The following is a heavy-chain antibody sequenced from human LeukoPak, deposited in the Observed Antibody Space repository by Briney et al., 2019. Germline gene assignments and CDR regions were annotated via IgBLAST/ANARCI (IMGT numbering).Heavy chain of an antibody. CDR3: ARRLGYSSSWYRGAFDI. J-gene: IGHJ3*02. D-gene: IGHD6-13*01. CDR1: GGSISSSSYY. CDR2: IYYSGST. V-gene: IGHV4-39*01. Sequence: SETLSLTCTVSGGSISSSSYYWGWIRQPPGKGLEWIGSIYYSGSTYYNPSLKSRVTISVDTSKNQFSLKLSSVTAADTAVYYCARRLGYSSSWYRGAFDIWGQGTMVTVSS.